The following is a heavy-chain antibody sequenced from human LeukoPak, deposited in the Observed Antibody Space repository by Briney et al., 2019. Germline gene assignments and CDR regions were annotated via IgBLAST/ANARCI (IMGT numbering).Heavy chain of an antibody. CDR1: GFTFSSYW. Sequence: GGSLRLSYAASGFTFSSYWMHWVRQAPGKGLVWVSHINGDGSSTSYADSVKGRFTISRDNAKNTLYLQMSSLRAEDTAVYYCARNHSYYGMDVWGQGTTVTVSS. CDR2: INGDGSST. CDR3: ARNHSYYGMDV. V-gene: IGHV3-74*01. J-gene: IGHJ6*02.